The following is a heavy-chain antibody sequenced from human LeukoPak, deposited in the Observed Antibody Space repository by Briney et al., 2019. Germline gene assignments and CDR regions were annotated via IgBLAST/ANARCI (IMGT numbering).Heavy chain of an antibody. CDR3: ARGGDGGYDFWSGSVYFDY. V-gene: IGHV4-30-2*01. Sequence: PSETLSLTCTVSGGSISSGGYYWSWIRQPPGKGLEWIGYIYHSGSTYYNPSLKSRVTISVDRSKNQFSLKLSSVTAADTAVYYCARGGDGGYDFWSGSVYFDYWGQGTLVTVSS. CDR2: IYHSGST. J-gene: IGHJ4*02. D-gene: IGHD3-3*01. CDR1: GGSISSGGYY.